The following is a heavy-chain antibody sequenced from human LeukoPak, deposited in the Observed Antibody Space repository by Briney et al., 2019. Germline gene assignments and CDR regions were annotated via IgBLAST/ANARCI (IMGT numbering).Heavy chain of an antibody. CDR1: GDSVSSGY. J-gene: IGHJ1*01. CDR3: AGRGHRYSRD. CDR2: IQDTGIP. V-gene: IGHV4-4*09. D-gene: IGHD2-15*01. Sequence: PSETLSLICNVSGDSVSSGYWSWIRQSPGKGLEWIGFIQDTGIPDYNPSLKSRLLMSLVTSKNQFSLNLRSVTAADTAVYYCAGRGHRYSRDWGQGILVTITS.